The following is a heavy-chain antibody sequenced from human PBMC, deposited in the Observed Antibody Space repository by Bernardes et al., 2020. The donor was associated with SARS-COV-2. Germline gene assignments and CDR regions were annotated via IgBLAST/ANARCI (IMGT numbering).Heavy chain of an antibody. CDR3: AKDLRGVNDFWSGYYTGDAFDI. J-gene: IGHJ3*02. V-gene: IGHV3-23*01. CDR2: ISGSGVST. CDR1: GLTFSSYA. D-gene: IGHD3-3*01. Sequence: GGSLRLPCAASGLTFSSYAMSWVRQAPGKGLEWVQAISGSGVSTYYADSVKGRFTIYRDNSKNTLYLQMNSLRAEDTAVYYCAKDLRGVNDFWSGYYTGDAFDIWGQGTMVTVSS.